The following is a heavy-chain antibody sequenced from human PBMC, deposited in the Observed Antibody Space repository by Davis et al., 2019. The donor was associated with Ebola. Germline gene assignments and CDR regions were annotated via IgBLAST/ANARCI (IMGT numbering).Heavy chain of an antibody. Sequence: ASVKVSCKGSGNKFTRDGISWLRQATGQGLEWMGWMNPNSGNTGYAQKFQGRVTMTRENSMSTAYMELSSLRSEDTAVYFCARGGVAYSDLDYWGQGTLVAVSS. CDR3: ARGGVAYSDLDY. D-gene: IGHD2-21*01. CDR2: MNPNSGNT. J-gene: IGHJ4*02. V-gene: IGHV1-8*01. CDR1: GNKFTRDG.